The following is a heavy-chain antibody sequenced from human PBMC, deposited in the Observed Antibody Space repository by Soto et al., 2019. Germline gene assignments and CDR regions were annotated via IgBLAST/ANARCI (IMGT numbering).Heavy chain of an antibody. CDR1: GFTVSSNF. V-gene: IGHV3-53*01. Sequence: PGGSLRLSCAASGFTVSSNFMSWVRQAPGKGLERVSVIYTNDDTYYADSVKGRFTISRDNSKYTLYLQMNSLRAEDTAIYYCATRVGASGRYYFDYWGQGALVTVSS. J-gene: IGHJ4*02. CDR2: IYTNDDT. CDR3: ATRVGASGRYYFDY. D-gene: IGHD1-26*01.